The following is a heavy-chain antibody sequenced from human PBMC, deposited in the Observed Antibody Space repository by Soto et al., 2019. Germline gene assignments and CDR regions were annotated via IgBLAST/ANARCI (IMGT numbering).Heavy chain of an antibody. D-gene: IGHD3-3*01. Sequence: ASVKVSCKAAGYTFTSYYMHWVRQAPGQGLEWMGIINPSGGSRSYAQKFQGRVTMTEDTSTGKAYMELSSLRSEDTAVYYCATPNPPSLWSGYYPFTYYYYGMDVWGQGTTVTVSS. CDR1: GYTFTSYY. V-gene: IGHV1-46*01. CDR2: INPSGGSR. CDR3: ATPNPPSLWSGYYPFTYYYYGMDV. J-gene: IGHJ6*02.